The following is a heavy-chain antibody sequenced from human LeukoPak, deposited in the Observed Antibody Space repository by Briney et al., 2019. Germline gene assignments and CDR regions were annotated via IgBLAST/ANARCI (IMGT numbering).Heavy chain of an antibody. CDR3: ARDIGYCSSTSCSHYYYGMDV. CDR1: GFTFSSYG. D-gene: IGHD2-2*01. Sequence: GGSLRLSCAASGFTFSSYGMHWVRQAPGKGLEWVAVIWYDGSNKYYADSMKGRFTISRDNSKNTLYLQMNSLRAEDTAVYYCARDIGYCSSTSCSHYYYGMDVWGQGTTVTVSS. V-gene: IGHV3-33*01. CDR2: IWYDGSNK. J-gene: IGHJ6*02.